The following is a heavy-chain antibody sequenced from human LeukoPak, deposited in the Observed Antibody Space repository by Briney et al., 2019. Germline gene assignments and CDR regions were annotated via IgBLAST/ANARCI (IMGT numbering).Heavy chain of an antibody. V-gene: IGHV3-23*01. CDR2: ISGSGGST. Sequence: GGSLRLSCAASGFTFSSYAMSWVCQAPGKGLEWVSAISGSGGSTYYADSVKGRFTISRDNSKNTLYLQMSSLRAEDTAVYYCAKDESIAVAGTPVYWGQGTLVTVSS. CDR1: GFTFSSYA. D-gene: IGHD6-19*01. J-gene: IGHJ4*02. CDR3: AKDESIAVAGTPVY.